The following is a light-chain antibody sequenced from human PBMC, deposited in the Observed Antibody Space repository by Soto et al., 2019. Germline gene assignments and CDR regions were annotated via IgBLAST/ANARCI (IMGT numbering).Light chain of an antibody. CDR2: DVN. V-gene: IGLV2-8*01. J-gene: IGLJ2*01. Sequence: QSALTQPPSASGSPGQSLTISCTGTSTDVGNYNYVSWYQQHPGKAPKLMISDVNRRPSGVPDRFSGSKSGNTASLTVSELQAEDEADYYCSSYAGSNNWVFGGRTKLTVL. CDR3: SSYAGSNNWV. CDR1: STDVGNYNY.